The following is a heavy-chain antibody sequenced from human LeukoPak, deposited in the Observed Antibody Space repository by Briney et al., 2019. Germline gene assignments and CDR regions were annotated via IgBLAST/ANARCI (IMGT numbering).Heavy chain of an antibody. V-gene: IGHV3-23*01. CDR2: ISGSGGST. Sequence: GGSLRLSCAASGLTFGTYTMNWVRQAPGKGLEWVSAISGSGGSTYYADSVKGRFTISRDNSKNTLYLQMNSLRAEDTAVYYCANLAAAGIPVDPWGQGTLVTVSS. CDR3: ANLAAAGIPVDP. D-gene: IGHD6-13*01. J-gene: IGHJ5*02. CDR1: GLTFGTYT.